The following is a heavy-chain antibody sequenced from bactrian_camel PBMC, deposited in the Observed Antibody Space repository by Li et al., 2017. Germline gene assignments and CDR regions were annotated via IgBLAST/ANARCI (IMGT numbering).Heavy chain of an antibody. Sequence: HVQLVESGGGPVQAGGSLRLSCKASTYLYVTNCIAWFRQAQGKEREGIASIYTGGGGTYYADSVKGRFTVSQDNAKNTVYLQMDSLKSEDTGRYYCASPLILRDDGRPDADFYHWGRGTQVTVS. J-gene: IGHJ4*01. V-gene: IGHV3S1*01. CDR2: IYTGGGGT. D-gene: IGHD1*01. CDR1: TYLYVTNC. CDR3: ASPLILRDDGRPDADFYH.